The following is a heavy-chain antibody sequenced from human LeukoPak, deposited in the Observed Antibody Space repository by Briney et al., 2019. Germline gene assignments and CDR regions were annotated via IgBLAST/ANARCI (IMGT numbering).Heavy chain of an antibody. Sequence: GGSLRLSCATSGSMFSSYGIHWVRQAPGKGLEWVAVIWYDGSNKYYADSVKGRFTISRDNSKNTLYLQMNSLRAEDTAVYYCARGCSSTSCSPDYWGQGTLVTVSS. D-gene: IGHD2-2*01. CDR2: IWYDGSNK. CDR1: GSMFSSYG. V-gene: IGHV3-33*01. CDR3: ARGCSSTSCSPDY. J-gene: IGHJ4*02.